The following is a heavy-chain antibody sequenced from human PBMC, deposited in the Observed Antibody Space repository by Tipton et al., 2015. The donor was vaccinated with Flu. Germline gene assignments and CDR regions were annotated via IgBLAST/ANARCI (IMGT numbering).Heavy chain of an antibody. CDR3: ARRPYNWKSVTTANYYYYGMDV. D-gene: IGHD1-20*01. V-gene: IGHV1-69*12. CDR2: IIPIFGTA. J-gene: IGHJ6*02. CDR1: GGTFSSYA. Sequence: QVQLVQSGAEVKKPGSSVKVSCKASGGTFSSYAISWVRQAPGQGLEWMGGIIPIFGTANYAQKFQGRVTITADESTSTAYMELSSLRSEDTAVYYCARRPYNWKSVTTANYYYYGMDVWGQGTSVTVSS.